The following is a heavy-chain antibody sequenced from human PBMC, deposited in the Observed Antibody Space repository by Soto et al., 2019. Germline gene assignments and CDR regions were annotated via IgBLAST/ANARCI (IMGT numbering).Heavy chain of an antibody. J-gene: IGHJ5*02. Sequence: GGSLRLSCAASGFTFSSYGMHWVRQAPGKGLEWVAVISYDGSNKYYADSVKGRFTISRDNSKNTLYLQMNSLRAEDTAVYYCARSSSWYWFDPWGQGTLVTVSS. CDR2: ISYDGSNK. CDR3: ARSSSWYWFDP. V-gene: IGHV3-30*03. CDR1: GFTFSSYG. D-gene: IGHD6-13*01.